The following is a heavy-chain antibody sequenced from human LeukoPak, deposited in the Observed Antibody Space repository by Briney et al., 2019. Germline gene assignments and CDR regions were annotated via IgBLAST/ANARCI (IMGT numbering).Heavy chain of an antibody. CDR3: AGRGGAAAGTYFDY. D-gene: IGHD6-13*01. Sequence: SETLSLTCSVSGGSISTSSYYWGWIRQPPGKGLEWIGFVYYSVSTYYNPSLKSRVTMSVDTSKNQFSLKLTSVTAADTAVYYWAGRGGAAAGTYFDYWGQGTLVTVSS. CDR2: VYYSVST. V-gene: IGHV4-39*01. CDR1: GGSISTSSYY. J-gene: IGHJ4*02.